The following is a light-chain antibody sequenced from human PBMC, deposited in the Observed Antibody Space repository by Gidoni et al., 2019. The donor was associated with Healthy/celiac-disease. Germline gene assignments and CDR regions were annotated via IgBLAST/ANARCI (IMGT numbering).Light chain of an antibody. CDR1: SSDVGGYNY. J-gene: IGLJ1*01. CDR3: SSYTSSSTDV. Sequence: QSALTQPASVSGSHGQSITISCTGTSSDVGGYNYVSCDQQHPGKAPKLMIYDVSNRPSGVSNRFSGSKSGNTASLTISGLQAEDEADYYCSSYTSSSTDVFGTGTKVTVL. CDR2: DVS. V-gene: IGLV2-14*01.